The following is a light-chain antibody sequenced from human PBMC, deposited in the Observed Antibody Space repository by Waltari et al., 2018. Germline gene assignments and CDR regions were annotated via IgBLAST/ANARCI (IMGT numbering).Light chain of an antibody. CDR1: SSDVGDYNY. J-gene: IGLJ3*02. CDR2: DVS. CDR3: SSYGGSNNVV. Sequence: QSALTQPRSVSGSPGQSVTISCTGTSSDVGDYNYVSWYQQHPGKAPKLMIYDVSKRPSGVPDPFSGSKSGNTASLTVSGLQAEDEADYYCSSYGGSNNVVFGGGTKLTVL. V-gene: IGLV2-8*01.